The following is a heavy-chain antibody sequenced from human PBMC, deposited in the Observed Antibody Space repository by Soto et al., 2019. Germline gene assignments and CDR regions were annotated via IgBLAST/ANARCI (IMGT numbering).Heavy chain of an antibody. Sequence: ASVKVSCKASGGTFSIYGFSWVRQAPGQGPEWIGGIIPILTTPNYAQKFRGRATIVADESTTTVYMELSSLKFEDTAVYYCATSVGIAPTGEDGMDVWGQGTSVTVSS. CDR2: IIPILTTP. CDR1: GGTFSIYG. J-gene: IGHJ6*02. D-gene: IGHD2-8*02. V-gene: IGHV1-69*13. CDR3: ATSVGIAPTGEDGMDV.